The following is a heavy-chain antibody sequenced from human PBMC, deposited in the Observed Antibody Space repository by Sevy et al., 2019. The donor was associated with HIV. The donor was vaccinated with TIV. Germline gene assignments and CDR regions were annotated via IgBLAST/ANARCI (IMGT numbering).Heavy chain of an antibody. D-gene: IGHD2-2*02. CDR2: FDPEDGEK. CDR3: SSYTGSFSYYYYGLDV. CDR1: GYTLTKLS. Sequence: ASVKVSFKVSGYTLTKLSIHWVRQAPGKGLEWMGGFDPEDGEKIYAQKFQTRVKMTEDTSTDTAFMELSSLRSEDTAVYYCSSYTGSFSYYYYGLDVWGQGTTVTVSS. V-gene: IGHV1-24*01. J-gene: IGHJ6*02.